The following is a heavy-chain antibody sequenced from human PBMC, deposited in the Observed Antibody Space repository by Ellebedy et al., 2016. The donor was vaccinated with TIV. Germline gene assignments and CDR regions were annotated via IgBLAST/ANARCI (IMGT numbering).Heavy chain of an antibody. D-gene: IGHD3-22*01. CDR1: GFTFNSYW. Sequence: GGSLRLSCAASGFTFNSYWMSWVRQAPGKGLEWVANINQDGSRIYYVDSVKGRFTISRDNAKNSVCLRMNTLRDEDTAVYHCVRDGAYGDYSPGYYGMDVWGQGTTVTVSS. V-gene: IGHV3-7*03. CDR3: VRDGAYGDYSPGYYGMDV. J-gene: IGHJ6*02. CDR2: INQDGSRI.